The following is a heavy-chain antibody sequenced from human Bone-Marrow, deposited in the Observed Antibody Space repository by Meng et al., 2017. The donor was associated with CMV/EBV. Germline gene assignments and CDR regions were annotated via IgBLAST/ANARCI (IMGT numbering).Heavy chain of an antibody. Sequence: GESLKISCAASGFSLSSYSINWIRQAPGKGLEWVSCNSSTSANIYYTDSVKGRFTISRDNAKNSVYLQMNSLRAEDTAMYYCARERRGPVITTSMWWGQGTLVTVSS. V-gene: IGHV3-21*01. CDR1: GFSLSSYS. D-gene: IGHD2/OR15-2a*01. CDR2: NSSTSANI. J-gene: IGHJ4*02. CDR3: ARERRGPVITTSMW.